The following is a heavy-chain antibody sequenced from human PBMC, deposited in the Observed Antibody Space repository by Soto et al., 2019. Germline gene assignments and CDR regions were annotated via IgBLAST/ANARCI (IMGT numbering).Heavy chain of an antibody. D-gene: IGHD4-17*01. CDR1: GYTFTSSY. J-gene: IGHJ4*02. CDR3: ARDWGGDYPLYYFDY. CDR2: INPSGTST. Sequence: ASVKVSCKASGYTFTSSYLHWVRQAPGQGLEWMGLINPSGTSTSYAQKFQGRVTVTRDTSTSTVYMELGSLRSEDTAVYYCARDWGGDYPLYYFDYWGQGTLVTVSS. V-gene: IGHV1-46*01.